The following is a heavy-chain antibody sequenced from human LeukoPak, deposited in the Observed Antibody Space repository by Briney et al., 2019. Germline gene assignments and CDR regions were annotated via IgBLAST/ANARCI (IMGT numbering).Heavy chain of an antibody. V-gene: IGHV4-4*02. CDR2: VCPRGGI. J-gene: IGHJ6*02. CDR1: GDSISSNNC. CDR3: ARNGGYDQDV. Sequence: PSGTLSLTRDVSGDSISSNNCYSWVRQSPGKGLEWIGEVCPRGGINYNPSLKTRVTISADRPKNQFSLNIFSVTAADTAIYYCARNGGYDQDVWGQGTTVTVSS. D-gene: IGHD5-18*01.